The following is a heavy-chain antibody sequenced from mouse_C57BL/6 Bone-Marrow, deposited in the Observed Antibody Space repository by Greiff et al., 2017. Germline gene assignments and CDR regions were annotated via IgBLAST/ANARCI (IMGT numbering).Heavy chain of an antibody. V-gene: IGHV8-8*01. J-gene: IGHJ1*03. D-gene: IGHD1-1*01. CDR3: ARPHYYGSSHYWYFDV. CDR1: GFSLSTFGMG. CDR2: IWWDDDK. Sequence: QVTLKVSGPGILQPSQTLSLTCSFSGFSLSTFGMGVGWIRQPSGKGLEWLAHIWWDDDKYYNPALKSRLTISKDTSKNQVFLKIANVDTADTATYYGARPHYYGSSHYWYFDVWGTGTTVTVSS.